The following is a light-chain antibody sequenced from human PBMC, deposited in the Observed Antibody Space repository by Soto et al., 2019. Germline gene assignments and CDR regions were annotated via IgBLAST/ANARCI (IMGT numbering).Light chain of an antibody. Sequence: DIQMTHSPSTLSASVGDRVTIACRASQIISTWLAWYQQKPGKAPKLLIYRASSLESGVPSRFSGSGSGTEFTLTISSLQPDDFATYYCQQYNSYPWTFGQGTKVEIK. J-gene: IGKJ1*01. CDR3: QQYNSYPWT. CDR2: RAS. CDR1: QIISTW. V-gene: IGKV1-5*03.